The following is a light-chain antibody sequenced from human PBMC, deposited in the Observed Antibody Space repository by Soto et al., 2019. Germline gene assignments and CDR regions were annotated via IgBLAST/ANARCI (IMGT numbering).Light chain of an antibody. CDR2: DVT. V-gene: IGLV2-14*01. Sequence: QSALTQPASVSWSPGQSITISCTGTSSDVGGYNYVSWYQQHPVKAPKLMIYDVTNRPSGVSDRFSGSKSGNTASLTISGLRAEDEADHYCSTYTSSSTPYVFGTGTKVTVL. CDR1: SSDVGGYNY. CDR3: STYTSSSTPYV. J-gene: IGLJ1*01.